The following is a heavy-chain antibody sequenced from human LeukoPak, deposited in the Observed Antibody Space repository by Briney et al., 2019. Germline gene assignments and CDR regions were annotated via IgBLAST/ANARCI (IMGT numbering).Heavy chain of an antibody. Sequence: GASVKVSCKASRYTFTSYYMHCVRPAPGQGREWRGIINPSGGSTSYAQKFQGRVNMTRDTTTSTVYMELSSLRSEETAVYYCARAQRRAVDYWGKGNRVTVSS. J-gene: IGHJ4*02. CDR3: ARAQRRAVDY. CDR1: RYTFTSYY. D-gene: IGHD6-25*01. V-gene: IGHV1-46*01. CDR2: INPSGGST.